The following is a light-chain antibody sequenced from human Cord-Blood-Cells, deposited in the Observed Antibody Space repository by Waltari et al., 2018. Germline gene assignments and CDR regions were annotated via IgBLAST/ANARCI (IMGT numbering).Light chain of an antibody. V-gene: IGLV3-19*01. CDR1: SLRSYY. J-gene: IGLJ3*02. CDR3: NSRDSSGNLWV. Sequence: SSELTQDPAVFVALGQTVRITCQGDSLRSYYASWYQQKPGQAPVLVIYGKNNRPSGIPDRFSGSSSGNTASLTITGAQAEDEADYYCNSRDSSGNLWVFGGGTKLTVL. CDR2: GKN.